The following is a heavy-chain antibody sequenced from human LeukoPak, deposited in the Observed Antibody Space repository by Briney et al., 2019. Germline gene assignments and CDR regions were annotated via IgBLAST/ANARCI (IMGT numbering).Heavy chain of an antibody. J-gene: IGHJ4*02. Sequence: GGSLRLSCAASGFSFRSYAMSWVRQAPGKGLEWVSAISGSGGSTYYADSVKGRFTISRDNSKNTLYLQMNSLRAEDTAVYYCAKDEMGSYYDSSGYYPDYWGQGTLVTVSS. V-gene: IGHV3-23*01. CDR3: AKDEMGSYYDSSGYYPDY. D-gene: IGHD3-22*01. CDR1: GFSFRSYA. CDR2: ISGSGGST.